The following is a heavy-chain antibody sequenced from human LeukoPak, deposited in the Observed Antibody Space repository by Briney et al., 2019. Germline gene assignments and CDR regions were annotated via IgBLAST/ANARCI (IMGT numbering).Heavy chain of an antibody. V-gene: IGHV3-15*01. CDR2: IKSKTDGGTT. D-gene: IGHD3-22*01. CDR3: TTVYYYDSSGYYYLFDY. CDR1: GFTFSSYE. Sequence: GSLRLSCAASGFTFSSYEMNWVRQAPGKGLEWVGRIKSKTDGGTTDYAAPVKGRFTISRDDSKNTLYLQMNSLKTEDTAVYYCTTVYYYDSSGYYYLFDYWGQGTLVTVSS. J-gene: IGHJ4*02.